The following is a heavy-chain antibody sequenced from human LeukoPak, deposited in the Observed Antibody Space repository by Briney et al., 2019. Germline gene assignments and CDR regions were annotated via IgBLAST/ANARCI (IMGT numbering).Heavy chain of an antibody. V-gene: IGHV3-21*01. CDR1: GFDFSIYG. CDR3: ARDRFTMVRGVDY. Sequence: GGSLRLSCAASGFDFSIYGMNWVRQAPGKGLEWVSSINSRGNYIYYSDSLKGRFTISRDNAKNSLYLQMNSLRAEDTAVYYCARDRFTMVRGVDYWGQGTLVTVSS. D-gene: IGHD3-10*01. CDR2: INSRGNYI. J-gene: IGHJ4*02.